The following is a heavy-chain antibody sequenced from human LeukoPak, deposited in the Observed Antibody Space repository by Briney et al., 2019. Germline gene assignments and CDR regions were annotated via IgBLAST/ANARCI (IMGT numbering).Heavy chain of an antibody. Sequence: SETLSLTCTVSGSSISGYKWSWIRQPAGKGLEWIGRIYASGSADYNPSLKGRVTMLVDTSRSQFFLMLSSVTAADTAVYYCARGIVGATASDYWGQGTAVTASS. CDR3: ARGIVGATASDY. D-gene: IGHD1-26*01. J-gene: IGHJ4*02. V-gene: IGHV4-4*07. CDR1: GSSISGYK. CDR2: IYASGSA.